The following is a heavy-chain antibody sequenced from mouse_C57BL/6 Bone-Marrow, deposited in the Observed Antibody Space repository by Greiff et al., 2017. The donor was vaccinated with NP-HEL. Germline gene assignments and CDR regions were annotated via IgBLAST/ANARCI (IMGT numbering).Heavy chain of an antibody. CDR1: GYAFSSPW. J-gene: IGHJ3*01. V-gene: IGHV1-82*01. D-gene: IGHD1-1*01. CDR2: IYPGDGDT. Sequence: QVQLQQSGPELVKPGASVKISCKASGYAFSSPWMNWVKQRPGKGLEWIGRIYPGDGDTNYNGKFKGKATLTADKSSRTAYMPLSSLTSEGSAVYFCAKLCITTVEGFAYWGQGTLVTVSA. CDR3: AKLCITTVEGFAY.